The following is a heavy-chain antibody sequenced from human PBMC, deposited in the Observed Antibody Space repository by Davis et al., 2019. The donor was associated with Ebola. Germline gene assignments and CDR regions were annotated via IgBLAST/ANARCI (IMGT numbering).Heavy chain of an antibody. CDR2: IYSGGST. D-gene: IGHD2-15*01. Sequence: GESLKISCAASGFTVSSNYMSWVRQAPGKGLEWVSVIYSGGSTYYADSVKGRFTISRDNAKNSLYLQMNSLRAEDTAVYYCRCSTPPGYYYYYMDVWGKGTTVTVSS. CDR1: GFTVSSNY. J-gene: IGHJ6*03. V-gene: IGHV3-53*01. CDR3: RCSTPPGYYYYYMDV.